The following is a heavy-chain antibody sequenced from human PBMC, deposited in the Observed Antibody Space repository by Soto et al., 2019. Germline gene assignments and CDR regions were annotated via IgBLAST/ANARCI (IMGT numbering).Heavy chain of an antibody. CDR2: IYYSGST. D-gene: IGHD5-12*01. CDR3: ARERIQWLGSGDGNYFDY. J-gene: IGHJ4*02. V-gene: IGHV4-61*08. Sequence: SNTLCVRWSVAGGSIGGVGGYWRWMRLHPGKGLECIGYIYYSGSTNYNPSLKSRVTISVDTSKNQFSLKLSSVTAADTAVYYCARERIQWLGSGDGNYFDYWGQGTLVTVSS. CDR1: GGSIGGVGGY.